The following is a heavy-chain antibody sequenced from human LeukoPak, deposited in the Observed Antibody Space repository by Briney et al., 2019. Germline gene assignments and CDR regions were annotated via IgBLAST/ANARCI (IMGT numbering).Heavy chain of an antibody. J-gene: IGHJ4*02. D-gene: IGHD3-10*01. CDR2: IYSGDYT. V-gene: IGHV3-53*01. CDR1: GFTVSNYY. CDR3: AKSGGPGTYDRLDY. Sequence: GGSLRLSCAASGFTVSNYYMTWVRQAPGKWLEWVSVIYSGDYTYYADSVKGRFTIYRDNSKNTLYLQKNGLRVEDTAVYYCAKSGGPGTYDRLDYWGQGTQVTVSS.